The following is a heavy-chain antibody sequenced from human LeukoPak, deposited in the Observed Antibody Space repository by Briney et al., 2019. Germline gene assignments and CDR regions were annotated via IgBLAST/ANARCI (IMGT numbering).Heavy chain of an antibody. CDR2: MYYSGST. CDR1: GFTFSSYS. Sequence: GSLRLSCAASGFTFSSYSMNWVRQPPGKGLEWIGSMYYSGSTYYNPSLKSRVTISVDTSKNHFSLKLSSVTAAGTAVYYCARDFRGGYDFWSGYYTPYYFDYWGQGTLVTVSP. CDR3: ARDFRGGYDFWSGYYTPYYFDY. J-gene: IGHJ4*02. V-gene: IGHV4-39*07. D-gene: IGHD3-3*01.